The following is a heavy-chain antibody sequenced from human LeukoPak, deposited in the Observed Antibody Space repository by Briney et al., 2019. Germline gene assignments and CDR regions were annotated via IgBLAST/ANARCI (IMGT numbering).Heavy chain of an antibody. V-gene: IGHV3-21*01. CDR3: AKEDGLFDY. J-gene: IGHJ4*02. Sequence: PGGSLRLSCAASGFTFSSYNMNWVRQAPGKGLEWASSISDTSRFIYYAASVKGRFTISRDNAKDSLYLQMNSLRVEDTAVYYCAKEDGLFDYWGQGTLVTVSS. CDR2: ISDTSRFI. CDR1: GFTFSSYN.